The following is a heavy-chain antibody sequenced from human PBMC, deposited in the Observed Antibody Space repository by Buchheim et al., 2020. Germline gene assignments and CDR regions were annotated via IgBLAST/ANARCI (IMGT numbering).Heavy chain of an antibody. J-gene: IGHJ2*01. Sequence: QVQLQESGPGLVKPSQTLSLTCTVSGGSISSGGYYWNWIRLVPGKGLQWIGHTYNSGTNYYNPSLQGRVTISVDTSENQFSLKLSSVTAADTAVYYCARDQGGYVWYFDLWGRGSL. V-gene: IGHV4-31*03. CDR2: TYNSGTN. CDR1: GGSISSGGYY. D-gene: IGHD5-12*01. CDR3: ARDQGGYVWYFDL.